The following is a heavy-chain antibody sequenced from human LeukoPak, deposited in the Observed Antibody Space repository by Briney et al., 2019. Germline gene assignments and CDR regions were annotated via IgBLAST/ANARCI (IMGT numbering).Heavy chain of an antibody. J-gene: IGHJ6*03. D-gene: IGHD4-17*01. CDR2: INPDNDDT. Sequence: ASVKVSCKASGYTFSSNGIIWVRQAPGQGLEWMGWINPDNDDTKYGQTFQGRLTMTTDTSTSTTYMELRNLRSDDTAVYYCARVYGYYDYYMDVWGKGTTVTVSS. CDR3: ARVYGYYDYYMDV. CDR1: GYTFSSNG. V-gene: IGHV1-18*01.